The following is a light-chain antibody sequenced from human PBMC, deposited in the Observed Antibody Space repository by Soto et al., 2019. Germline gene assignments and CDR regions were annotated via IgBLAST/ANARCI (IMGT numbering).Light chain of an antibody. Sequence: QSALTQPRSVSGSHGQSVTISCTGTSSDVGGYNYVSWYQHHPGKAPKFIMSDVNKRPSGVPDRFSGSKSGNTAYLTISGLQAEDEADYHCCSCAGSNTFDVFGTGTKVTVL. CDR1: SSDVGGYNY. CDR2: DVN. V-gene: IGLV2-11*01. J-gene: IGLJ1*01. CDR3: CSCAGSNTFDV.